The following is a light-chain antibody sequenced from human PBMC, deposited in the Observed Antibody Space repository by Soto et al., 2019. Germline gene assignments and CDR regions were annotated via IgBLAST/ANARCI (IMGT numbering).Light chain of an antibody. CDR3: PQYYRHLWT. Sequence: DITTTQSLSTLTASVGDRVTITCRASQSISIWLAWYQQKPGKAPKLLIYDASSLESGVPSRFSGSGSGTEFTLAISSLQPDDFATYYCPQYYRHLWTFGPGAKVDIK. CDR1: QSISIW. CDR2: DAS. V-gene: IGKV1-5*01. J-gene: IGKJ1*01.